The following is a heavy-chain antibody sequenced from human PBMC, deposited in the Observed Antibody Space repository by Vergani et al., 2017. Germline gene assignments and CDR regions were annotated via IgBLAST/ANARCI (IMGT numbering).Heavy chain of an antibody. J-gene: IGHJ6*04. CDR1: GGSISSGDHC. CDR3: ARGSYTATWNRGPSPRMDV. CDR2: IFYSGTT. D-gene: IGHD1-1*01. Sequence: QVQLQESGPGVVKPSQTLSLTCAVSGGSISSGDHCWTWIRQRPGKGLEWIGYIFYSGTTYDNPSLRSRLTISVDTSQNQFSLKLRSVTAADTAVYYCARGSYTATWNRGPSPRMDVWGKGTMVTVSS. V-gene: IGHV4-31*11.